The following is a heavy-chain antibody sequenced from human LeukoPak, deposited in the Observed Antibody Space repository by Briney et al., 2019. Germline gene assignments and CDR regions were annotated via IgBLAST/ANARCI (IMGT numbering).Heavy chain of an antibody. CDR3: AMSIFGVVIDY. J-gene: IGHJ4*02. Sequence: ASVKVSCKASGYTFTSYYMHWVRQAPGQGLGWMGIINPSGGSTSYAQKFQGRVTMTRDTSTSTVYMELSSLRSEDTAVYYCAMSIFGVVIDYWGQGTLVTVSS. CDR1: GYTFTSYY. CDR2: INPSGGST. V-gene: IGHV1-46*01. D-gene: IGHD3-3*01.